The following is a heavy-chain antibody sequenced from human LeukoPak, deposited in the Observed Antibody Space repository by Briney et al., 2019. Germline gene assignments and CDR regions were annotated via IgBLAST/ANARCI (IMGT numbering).Heavy chain of an antibody. CDR3: ITDPGEWEPI. J-gene: IGHJ3*02. CDR1: GFTFSNAW. V-gene: IGHV3-15*01. D-gene: IGHD1-26*01. CDR2: IKSKTDGGTT. Sequence: GGSLRLSCAASGFTFSNAWMSWVRQAPGKGLEWVGRIKSKTDGGTTDYAAPVKGRFAISRDDSKNTLYLQMNSLKIEDTAVYYCITDPGEWEPIWGQGTMVTVSS.